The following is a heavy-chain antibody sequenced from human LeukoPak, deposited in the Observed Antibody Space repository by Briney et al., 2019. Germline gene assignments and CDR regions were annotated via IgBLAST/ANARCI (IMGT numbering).Heavy chain of an antibody. J-gene: IGHJ5*02. V-gene: IGHV3-74*01. CDR1: GFTFSTYA. Sequence: GRSLRLSCAASGFTFSTYAMHWVRQAPGKGLVWVSRINSDGINTSYADSVKGRFTISRDNAKNTLNLQMNSLRAEDTAVYYCARDLGQYYDTSDNWFDPWGQGTLVTVSS. D-gene: IGHD3-22*01. CDR3: ARDLGQYYDTSDNWFDP. CDR2: INSDGINT.